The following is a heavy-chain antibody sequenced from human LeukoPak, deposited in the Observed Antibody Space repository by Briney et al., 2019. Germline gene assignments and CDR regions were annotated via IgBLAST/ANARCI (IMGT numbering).Heavy chain of an antibody. CDR3: ASQYYDFWSGPNPWFDP. Sequence: SVKVSCKASGGTFSSYAISWVRQAPGQGLEWMGGIIPIFGTANYAQKFQGRVTITADESTSTAYMELSSLRSEDTAVYYCASQYYDFWSGPNPWFDPWGQGTLVTVSP. CDR2: IIPIFGTA. CDR1: GGTFSSYA. D-gene: IGHD3-3*01. J-gene: IGHJ5*02. V-gene: IGHV1-69*13.